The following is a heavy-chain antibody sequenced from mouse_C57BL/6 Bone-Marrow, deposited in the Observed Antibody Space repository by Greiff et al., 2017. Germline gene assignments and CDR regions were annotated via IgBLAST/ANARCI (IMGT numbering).Heavy chain of an antibody. CDR1: GFSFNTYA. D-gene: IGHD4-1*01. CDR2: IRSKSNNYAT. V-gene: IGHV10-1*01. J-gene: IGHJ2*01. Sequence: DVKLVESGGGLVQPKGSLKLSCAASGFSFNTYAMNWVRQAPGKGLEWVARIRSKSNNYATYYADSVKDRFTISRDDSESMLYLQMNNLKTEDTAMYYCVRHGGGTVSFDYWGQGTTLTVSS. CDR3: VRHGGGTVSFDY.